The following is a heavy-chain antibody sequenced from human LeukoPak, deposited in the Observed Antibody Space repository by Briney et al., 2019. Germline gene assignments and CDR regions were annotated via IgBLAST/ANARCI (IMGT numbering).Heavy chain of an antibody. CDR2: IYYSGTT. J-gene: IGHJ4*02. CDR3: ARVGTYYDPYYFDY. CDR1: GGSISYYY. D-gene: IGHD3-22*01. Sequence: SETLSLTCTVSGGSISYYYWSWIRQSPGKGLEWIGYIYYSGTTNYNPSLKSRVTISVDTSKNQFSLQLRSVTAADTAVYYCARVGTYYDPYYFDYWGQGTLVTVSS. V-gene: IGHV4-59*01.